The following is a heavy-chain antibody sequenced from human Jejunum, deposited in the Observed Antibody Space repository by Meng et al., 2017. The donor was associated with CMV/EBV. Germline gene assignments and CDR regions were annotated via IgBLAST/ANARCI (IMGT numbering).Heavy chain of an antibody. Sequence: FTIKDYTIHWVRQAAGRGVEWVGRIRSKTYSCATAYAASVKGRFIISRDDSKNTAYLQMNSLKTEDTAVYYCTRHSIVVVPAAGFDPWGQGTLVTVSS. D-gene: IGHD2-2*01. V-gene: IGHV3-73*01. J-gene: IGHJ5*02. CDR1: FTIKDYT. CDR2: IRSKTYSCAT. CDR3: TRHSIVVVPAAGFDP.